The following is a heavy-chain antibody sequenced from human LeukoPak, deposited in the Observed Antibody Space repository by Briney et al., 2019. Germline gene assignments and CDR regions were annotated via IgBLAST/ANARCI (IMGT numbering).Heavy chain of an antibody. CDR1: GFTFSSYW. J-gene: IGHJ4*02. CDR2: INSDGSNT. CDR3: ASLHRYGDYDY. D-gene: IGHD4-17*01. V-gene: IGHV3-74*01. Sequence: PGGSLRLSCAASGFTFSSYWMHWVRQAPGKGLVWVSRINSDGSNTNYADSVKGRFTISRDNAKNTLYLQMNSLRAEDTAVYHCASLHRYGDYDYWGQGTLVTVSS.